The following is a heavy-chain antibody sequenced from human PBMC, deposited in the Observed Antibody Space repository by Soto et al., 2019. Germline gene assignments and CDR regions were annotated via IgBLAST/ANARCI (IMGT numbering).Heavy chain of an antibody. CDR1: EFTFSTYS. CDR3: ARAQGSGYPGDGAFDI. Sequence: EVLLVESGGGLVKPGGSLRLSCAASEFTFSTYSMNWVRQAPGKGLEWVSSISSTTSYIYYADSVKGRFTISRDNAKNSLYLQRNSLRGGDTAVYYCARAQGSGYPGDGAFDIWGQGTIVTVSS. V-gene: IGHV3-21*01. J-gene: IGHJ3*02. D-gene: IGHD5-12*01. CDR2: ISSTTSYI.